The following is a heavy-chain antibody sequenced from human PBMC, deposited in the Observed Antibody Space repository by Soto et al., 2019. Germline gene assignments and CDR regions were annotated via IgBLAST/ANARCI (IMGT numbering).Heavy chain of an antibody. CDR1: GFTFGDYA. J-gene: IGHJ6*02. CDR2: ISWNGGSI. D-gene: IGHD3-10*01. V-gene: IGHV3-9*01. Sequence: HPGGSLRLSCAASGFTFGDYAMHWVRHAPRQGLEWVSGISWNGGSIDYAESLKGRFTISIDKSQNSLSLQLNSLRAEDTALYYCAKGFGESIARSGMDDWGQGTTVTVSS. CDR3: AKGFGESIARSGMDD.